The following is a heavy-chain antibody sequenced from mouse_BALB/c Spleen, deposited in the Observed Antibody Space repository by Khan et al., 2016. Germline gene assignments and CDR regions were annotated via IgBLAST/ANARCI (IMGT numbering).Heavy chain of an antibody. Sequence: EVELVESGGGLVKPGGSLKLSCAASGFTFSDYYMYWVRQTPEKRLEWVATISDGGAYTYYPDSVKGRFIISRDNAKNNLYLQMSSLKSEDTAMYYCARTYGNDGYCDGWGAGTTVTVSS. CDR1: GFTFSDYY. V-gene: IGHV5-4*02. CDR2: ISDGGAYT. CDR3: ARTYGNDGYCDG. D-gene: IGHD2-2*01. J-gene: IGHJ1*01.